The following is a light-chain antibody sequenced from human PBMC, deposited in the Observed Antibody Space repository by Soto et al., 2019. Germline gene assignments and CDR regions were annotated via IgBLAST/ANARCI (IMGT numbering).Light chain of an antibody. CDR1: QSVFYSSNSKNY. CDR2: WAS. V-gene: IGKV4-1*01. Sequence: DIVMTQSPDSLAVSLGERATINCKSSQSVFYSSNSKNYLAWYQQKPGQPPKLIIYWASTRESGVPDRFCGSGSGTDFTLTIGSLQAEDVAVYYCQQYYGSPLTFGVGTKVNI. CDR3: QQYYGSPLT. J-gene: IGKJ4*01.